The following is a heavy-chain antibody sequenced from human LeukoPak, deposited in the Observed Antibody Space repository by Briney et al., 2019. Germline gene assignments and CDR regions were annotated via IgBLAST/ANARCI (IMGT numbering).Heavy chain of an antibody. Sequence: PGGSLRLSCAASGFTFKICGMHWVRQAPGKGLEWVGVIWNDGTTTFYADAVMGRFTISRDNSKNTLYLQMNSLRAEDTAVYYCARDRTNFVDYWGQGTLVTVSS. D-gene: IGHD3-9*01. CDR2: IWNDGTTT. CDR3: ARDRTNFVDY. V-gene: IGHV3-33*01. CDR1: GFTFKICG. J-gene: IGHJ4*02.